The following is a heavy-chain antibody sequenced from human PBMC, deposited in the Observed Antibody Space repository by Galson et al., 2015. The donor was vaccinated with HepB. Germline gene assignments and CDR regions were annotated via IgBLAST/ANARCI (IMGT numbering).Heavy chain of an antibody. Sequence: SVKVSCKASGDTLNYYGITWLRQAPGQGLEWVGWINGHNGNTKYAQKFQGRVTMNTDTSASTVYMELTSLTSDDTAVYFCARDRLPYGSGRHGLDPWGQGTLVTVSS. V-gene: IGHV1-18*04. CDR1: GDTLNYYG. CDR3: ARDRLPYGSGRHGLDP. D-gene: IGHD3-10*01. J-gene: IGHJ5*02. CDR2: INGHNGNT.